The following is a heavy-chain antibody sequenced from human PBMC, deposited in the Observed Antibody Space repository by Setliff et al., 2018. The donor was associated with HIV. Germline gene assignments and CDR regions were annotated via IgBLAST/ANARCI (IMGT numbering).Heavy chain of an antibody. Sequence: SETLSLTCTVSGGSINRGGLYWNWIRQYPGKGLEWIGYNYSSGGTYYNPSLKSRVVISVDTSKNQFSLKLNSVTAADSAVYYCARDDTDYLDYWGQGIPVTVSS. CDR3: ARDDTDYLDY. CDR2: NYSSGGT. V-gene: IGHV4-31*03. J-gene: IGHJ4*02. CDR1: GGSINRGGLY.